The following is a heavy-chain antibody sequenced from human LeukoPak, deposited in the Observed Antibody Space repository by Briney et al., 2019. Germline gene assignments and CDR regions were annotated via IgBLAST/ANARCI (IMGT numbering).Heavy chain of an antibody. CDR1: GGSISSYY. CDR2: IYTSGST. CDR3: ARARKYSVSHGWFVP. V-gene: IGHV4-4*07. Sequence: SETLSLTCTVSGGSISSYYWSWIRQPAGEGLEWIGRIYTSGSTNYNPSLKSRVTMSVDTSKNQFSLKLSSVTAADTAVYYCARARKYSVSHGWFVPWGQRTLVTLSS. J-gene: IGHJ5*02. D-gene: IGHD1-26*01.